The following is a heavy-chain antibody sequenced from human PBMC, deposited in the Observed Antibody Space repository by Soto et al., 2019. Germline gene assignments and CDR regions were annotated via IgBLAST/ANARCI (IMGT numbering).Heavy chain of an antibody. CDR2: IYWNDDQ. J-gene: IGHJ4*02. D-gene: IGHD3-10*01. Sequence: SGPTLVNPTQTLTLTCNFSDFSLTTRGVGVGWIRQPPGKALEWVALIYWNDDQRYNPSLKSRLTVTKDTSKNHVVLTMTNADPLHTATYYCRPRSPAYGHDFWGPGTLVTVSS. V-gene: IGHV2-5*01. CDR1: DFSLTTRGVG. CDR3: RPRSPAYGHDF.